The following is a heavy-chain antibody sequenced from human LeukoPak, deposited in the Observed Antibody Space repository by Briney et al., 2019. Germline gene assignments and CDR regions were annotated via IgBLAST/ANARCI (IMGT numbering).Heavy chain of an antibody. V-gene: IGHV1-2*02. D-gene: IGHD3-10*01. CDR3: ARGDLWFGVDY. CDR1: GYTFTGYY. Sequence: GASVKVSCKASGYTFTGYYMHWVRQAPGQGLEWMGWINPNSGDTNYAQKFQGRVTMTRDTSISTAYMELSRLRSDDTAVYYCARGDLWFGVDYWGQGTLVTVSS. J-gene: IGHJ4*02. CDR2: INPNSGDT.